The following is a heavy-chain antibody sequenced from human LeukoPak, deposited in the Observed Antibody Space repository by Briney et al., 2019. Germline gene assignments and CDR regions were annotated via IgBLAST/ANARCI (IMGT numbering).Heavy chain of an antibody. CDR1: GFTFSSSA. D-gene: IGHD5-12*01. CDR2: LSNDESNK. V-gene: IGHV3-30*18. CDR3: AKVGSGNDYY. Sequence: GRSLRLSCAASGFTFSSSAMHWVRQPPGKGLEWVTVLSNDESNKYYADSVKGRFTISRDNSKNMLYLQMNSLRTEDTAVYYCAKVGSGNDYYWGQGTLVTVSS. J-gene: IGHJ4*02.